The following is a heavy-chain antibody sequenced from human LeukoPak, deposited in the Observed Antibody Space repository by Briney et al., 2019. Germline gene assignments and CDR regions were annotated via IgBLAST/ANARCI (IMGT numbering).Heavy chain of an antibody. CDR3: ARDGDGIVGATNL. D-gene: IGHD1-26*01. Sequence: GASVKVSCKASGYTFTGYYMHWVRQAPGQGLEWMGWINPNSGGTNYAQKFQGRVTMTRDTSISTAYMELSRLRSDDTAVYYCARDGDGIVGATNLWGQGTLVTVSS. J-gene: IGHJ4*02. CDR1: GYTFTGYY. CDR2: INPNSGGT. V-gene: IGHV1-2*02.